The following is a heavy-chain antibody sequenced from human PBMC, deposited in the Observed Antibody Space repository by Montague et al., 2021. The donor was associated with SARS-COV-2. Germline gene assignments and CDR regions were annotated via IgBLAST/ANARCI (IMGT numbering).Heavy chain of an antibody. Sequence: SETLSLTCTVSGGSISNSSYYWGWIRQPPGKGLEWIGSIYYSGSTYYNPSLQSRVTISVDTSKNQFSLKLSSVTAADTAMYYCARVGRQQLVRLSGMDVWGQGTTVTVSS. D-gene: IGHD6-13*01. CDR2: IYYSGST. V-gene: IGHV4-39*07. CDR3: ARVGRQQLVRLSGMDV. CDR1: GGSISNSSYY. J-gene: IGHJ6*02.